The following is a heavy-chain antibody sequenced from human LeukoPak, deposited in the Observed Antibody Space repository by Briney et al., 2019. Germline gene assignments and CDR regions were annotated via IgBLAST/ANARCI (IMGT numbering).Heavy chain of an antibody. CDR1: GGTFSSYA. V-gene: IGHV1-69*01. Sequence: SVKVSCKASGGTFSSYAISWVRQAPGQGLEWMGGIIPIFGTANYAQKFQGRVTITADGSTSTAYMELSSLRSEDTAVYYCARDRLGAARPTYFDYWGQGTLVTVSS. J-gene: IGHJ4*02. CDR3: ARDRLGAARPTYFDY. D-gene: IGHD6-6*01. CDR2: IIPIFGTA.